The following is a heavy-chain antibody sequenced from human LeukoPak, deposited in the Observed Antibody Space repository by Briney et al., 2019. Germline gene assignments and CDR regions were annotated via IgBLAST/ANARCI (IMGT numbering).Heavy chain of an antibody. J-gene: IGHJ3*02. CDR1: GGSISSSNW. CDR2: IHHSGST. CDR3: ARQVIVGASTGAFEI. Sequence: SETLSLTCAVSGGSISSSNWWSWVRQPPGKGLEWIGEIHHSGSTNYNPSLKSRVTISGDKSTNQFSLKLTSVTAADTAVYYCARQVIVGASTGAFEIWGQGTMVTVSS. V-gene: IGHV4-4*02. D-gene: IGHD1-26*01.